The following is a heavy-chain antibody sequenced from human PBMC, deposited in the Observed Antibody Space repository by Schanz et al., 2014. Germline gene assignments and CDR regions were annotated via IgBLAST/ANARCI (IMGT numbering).Heavy chain of an antibody. D-gene: IGHD3-22*01. CDR3: ARDRVISSAFYFDL. CDR1: GFTFSTCA. V-gene: IGHV3-23*04. Sequence: VQLVESGGGVVQPGRSLRLSCAASGFTFSTCAMHWVRQAPGRGLEWVSGIDGSGPKTYYADSVKGRFTVSRDNSKDTVFLQMNALRVEDTAIYYCARDRVISSAFYFDLWGQGILVTVSS. CDR2: IDGSGPKT. J-gene: IGHJ4*02.